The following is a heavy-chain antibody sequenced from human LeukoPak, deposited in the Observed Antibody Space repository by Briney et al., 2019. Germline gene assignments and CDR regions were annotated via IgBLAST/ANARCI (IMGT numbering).Heavy chain of an antibody. CDR3: ARGGLYTSSDY. CDR1: GYSISGGYY. D-gene: IGHD2-2*02. V-gene: IGHV4-38-2*02. J-gene: IGHJ4*02. CDR2: IYHSGST. Sequence: SETLSLTCTVSGYSISGGYYWGWIRQPPGKGLEWIGSIYHSGSTYYNPSLKSRVTISVDTSKNQFSLKLSSVAAADTAVYYCARGGLYTSSDYWGQGTLVTVSS.